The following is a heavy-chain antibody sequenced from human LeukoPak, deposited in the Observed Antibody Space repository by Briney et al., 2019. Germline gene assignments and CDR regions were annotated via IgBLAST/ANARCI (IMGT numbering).Heavy chain of an antibody. J-gene: IGHJ6*02. V-gene: IGHV1-18*01. Sequence: ASVKVSCKASGYTFTSYGISWVRQAPGQGLEWMGWISAYNGNTNYAQKLQGRVTMTTDTSTSTAYMELRGLRADDTAVYYCARDRIIVVPSSIPTYYYYGLDVWGQGTAVTVSS. CDR3: ARDRIIVVPSSIPTYYYYGLDV. D-gene: IGHD2-2*02. CDR1: GYTFTSYG. CDR2: ISAYNGNT.